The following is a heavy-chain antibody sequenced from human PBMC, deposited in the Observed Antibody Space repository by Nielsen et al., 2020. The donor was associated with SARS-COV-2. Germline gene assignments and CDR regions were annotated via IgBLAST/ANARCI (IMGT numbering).Heavy chain of an antibody. V-gene: IGHV3-9*01. Sequence: SLKISCAASGFTFDDYAMHWVRQAPGKGLEWVSGISWNSGGIGYADSVKGRFTISRDNAKNSLYLQMNSLRAEDTALYYCAQEPSPHYGMDVWGQGTTVTVSS. CDR3: AQEPSPHYGMDV. D-gene: IGHD1-14*01. CDR1: GFTFDDYA. CDR2: ISWNSGGI. J-gene: IGHJ6*02.